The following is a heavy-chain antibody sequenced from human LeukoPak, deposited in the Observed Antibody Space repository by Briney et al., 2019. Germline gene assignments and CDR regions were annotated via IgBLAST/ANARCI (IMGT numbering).Heavy chain of an antibody. CDR3: ARVPSTTSCHDY. Sequence: SGGSLRLSCAASGFTFSSYGMHWVRQAPGKGLEWVSYIDNSGTTIYYADSVKGRFTISRDNAKRSLYLQMNSLRAEDTAVYYCARVPSTTSCHDYWGQGTLVTVSS. J-gene: IGHJ4*02. CDR1: GFTFSSYG. D-gene: IGHD2-2*01. CDR2: IDNSGTTI. V-gene: IGHV3-48*04.